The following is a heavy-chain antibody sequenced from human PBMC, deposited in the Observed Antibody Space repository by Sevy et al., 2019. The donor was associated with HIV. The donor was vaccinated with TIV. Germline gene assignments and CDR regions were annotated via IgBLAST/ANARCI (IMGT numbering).Heavy chain of an antibody. CDR2: ISYDGSNK. J-gene: IGHJ4*02. CDR1: GFTFSSYA. Sequence: GGSLRLSCAASGFTFSSYAMHWVRQAPGKGLEWVAVISYDGSNKYYADSVKGRFTISRDNSKNTLYLQMNSLRAEDTAVDYGARDTRELIYSSGWQIGIDYWGQGTLVTVSS. D-gene: IGHD6-19*01. V-gene: IGHV3-30-3*01. CDR3: ARDTRELIYSSGWQIGIDY.